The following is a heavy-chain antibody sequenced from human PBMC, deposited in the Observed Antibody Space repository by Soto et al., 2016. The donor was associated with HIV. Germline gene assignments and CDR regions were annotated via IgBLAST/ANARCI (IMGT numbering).Heavy chain of an antibody. J-gene: IGHJ4*02. D-gene: IGHD2-21*01. CDR1: GYTFISYD. V-gene: IGHV1-8*02. CDR2: MNPNSGNT. CDR3: AINYGGNPSRPRFDS. Sequence: QVQLVQSGAEVKKPGASVKVSCKASGYTFISYDINWVRQATGQGLEWMGWMNPNSGNTGYAQKFQGRVTMTRNTSISTAYMELTRLKYDDTAMYYCAINYGGNPSRPRFDSWGQGTLVTVSS.